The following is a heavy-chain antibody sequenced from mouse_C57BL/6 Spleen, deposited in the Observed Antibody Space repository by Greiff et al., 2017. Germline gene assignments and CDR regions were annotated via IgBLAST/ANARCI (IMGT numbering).Heavy chain of an antibody. CDR1: GYTFTSYW. CDR2: IDPSDSET. V-gene: IGHV1-52*01. J-gene: IGHJ4*01. CDR3: ARPYGSSYDYYAMDY. Sequence: VQLQQPGAELVRPGSSVKLSCKASGYTFTSYWMHWVKQRPIQGLEWIGNIDPSDSETHYNQKFKDKATLTVDKSSSTAYMQLSSLTSEDSAVYYCARPYGSSYDYYAMDYWGQGTSVTVSS. D-gene: IGHD1-1*01.